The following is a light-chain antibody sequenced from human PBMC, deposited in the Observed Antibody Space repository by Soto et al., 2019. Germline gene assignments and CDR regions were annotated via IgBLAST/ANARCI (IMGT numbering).Light chain of an antibody. CDR2: DIS. Sequence: EIVMTQSPATLSVSPGERATLSCRASQSVSSNLAWYQQKPGQAPSLVIYDISARATGIPTRFSGSGSGTEFTLTISSLQSEDFAVYYCQQYNDWPLTFGGGTKVEIK. J-gene: IGKJ4*01. CDR1: QSVSSN. CDR3: QQYNDWPLT. V-gene: IGKV3D-15*01.